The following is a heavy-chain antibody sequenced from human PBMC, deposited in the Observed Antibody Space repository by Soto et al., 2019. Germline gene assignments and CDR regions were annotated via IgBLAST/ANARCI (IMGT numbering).Heavy chain of an antibody. CDR3: GKGLGRFLDWLLFPFCDY. CDR2: ISGSGGST. Sequence: LGGSLRLSCASSGFTFIRYAMTWFRQAPGKGLEWVSAISGSGGSTYYADSVEGRFTISRDNYKNTLYLQMSSLRAEDTAVYYCGKGLGRFLDWLLFPFCDYWGQGTLVTVSS. CDR1: GFTFIRYA. D-gene: IGHD3-3*01. J-gene: IGHJ4*02. V-gene: IGHV3-23*01.